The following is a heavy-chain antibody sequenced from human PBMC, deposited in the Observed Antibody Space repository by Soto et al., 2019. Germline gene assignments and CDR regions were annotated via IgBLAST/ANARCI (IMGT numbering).Heavy chain of an antibody. J-gene: IGHJ4*02. CDR1: GFTVSSNY. V-gene: IGHV3-53*01. D-gene: IGHD3-10*01. Sequence: GSLSLSCAASGFTVSSNYISWVRQAPGKGLEWCSVIYSGGSTYYAESVKGRVTISRDNSKNTLYLQMNSLRAEDTAVYYGARDFYGSGSYHYWGQGTLVTVYS. CDR2: IYSGGST. CDR3: ARDFYGSGSYHY.